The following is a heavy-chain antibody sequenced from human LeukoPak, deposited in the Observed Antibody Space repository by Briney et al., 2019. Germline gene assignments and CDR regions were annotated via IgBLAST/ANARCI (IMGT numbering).Heavy chain of an antibody. V-gene: IGHV3-7*01. Sequence: PGGSLRLSCAASGFTFSSYWMSWVRQAPGKGLEWVANIKQDGSEKYYVDSVKGRFTISRGNAKNSLYLQMNSLRAEDTAVYYCARASPYCSSTSCYIIACDYWGQGTLVTVSS. CDR2: IKQDGSEK. J-gene: IGHJ4*02. CDR1: GFTFSSYW. CDR3: ARASPYCSSTSCYIIACDY. D-gene: IGHD2-2*02.